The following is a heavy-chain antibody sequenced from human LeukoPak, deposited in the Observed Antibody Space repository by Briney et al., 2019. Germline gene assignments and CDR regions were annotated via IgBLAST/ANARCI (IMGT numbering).Heavy chain of an antibody. Sequence: GGSLRLSCAASGFTFSSYSMNWVRQAPGKGLEWVSYISSSSSTIYYADSVKGRFTISRDNAKNSLYLQMNSLRAEDSAVYYCARDHSSSTSCLIAALAPSGDYWGQGTLVTVSS. V-gene: IGHV3-48*01. CDR1: GFTFSSYS. D-gene: IGHD2-2*01. CDR2: ISSSSSTI. CDR3: ARDHSSSTSCLIAALAPSGDY. J-gene: IGHJ4*02.